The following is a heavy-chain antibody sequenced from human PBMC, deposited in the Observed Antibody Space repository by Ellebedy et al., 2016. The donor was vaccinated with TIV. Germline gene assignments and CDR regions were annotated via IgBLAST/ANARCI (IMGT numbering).Heavy chain of an antibody. J-gene: IGHJ4*02. D-gene: IGHD3-22*01. CDR1: GYSIRSGHY. CDR3: ARDLDTSGYFYGALGD. V-gene: IGHV4-38-2*02. CDR2: LSHGLNP. Sequence: SETLSLTXNVSGYSIRSGHYWGWIRQPPGKGLEWIASLSHGLNPFYNPSLKSRLFLSMDTAKNQLSLRMTSVAAADTAVYYCARDLDTSGYFYGALGDWGQGTLVTVSP.